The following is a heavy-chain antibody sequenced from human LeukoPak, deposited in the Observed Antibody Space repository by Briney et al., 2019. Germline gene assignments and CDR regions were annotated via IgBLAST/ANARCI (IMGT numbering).Heavy chain of an antibody. D-gene: IGHD3-3*01. CDR3: ARRFTISQIDY. CDR2: IYHSGST. Sequence: SETLSLTCTVSGYSISSGYYWGWIRQPPGKGLEWIGSIYHSGSTYYNPSLKSRVTISVDTSKNQFSLKLSSVTAADTAVYYCARRFTISQIDYWGQGTLVTVSS. V-gene: IGHV4-38-2*02. J-gene: IGHJ4*02. CDR1: GYSISSGYY.